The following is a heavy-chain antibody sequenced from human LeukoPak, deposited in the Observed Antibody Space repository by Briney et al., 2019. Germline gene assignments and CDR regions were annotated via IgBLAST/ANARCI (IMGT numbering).Heavy chain of an antibody. Sequence: SGTLTLTCSVSGDXFSSRNCGGWVRHPAGEGVEWVGEIYQSGSTNYTPSFKSRVTTSVDKSKNQSSLNLVSVTSADTAVYYCARVRAPSLGYCTTTSCHYFDYWGQGTLVTVSS. CDR2: IYQSGST. CDR1: GDXFSSRNC. D-gene: IGHD2-2*01. J-gene: IGHJ4*02. CDR3: ARVRAPSLGYCTTTSCHYFDY. V-gene: IGHV4-4*02.